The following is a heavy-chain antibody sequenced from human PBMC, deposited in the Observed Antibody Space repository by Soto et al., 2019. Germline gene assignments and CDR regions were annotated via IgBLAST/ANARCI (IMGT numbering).Heavy chain of an antibody. CDR2: ISAFSGDT. D-gene: IGHD6-19*01. V-gene: IGHV1-18*01. Sequence: QVQLVQSGAEVKKPGASVKVSCKASGFTFTRYGISWVRQAPGQGLEWMGWISAFSGDTKYAQRLQGRVSMTTDTSTDTAHMELRSLRSDDTAVYYCARDSPSSGLLGTNYWGQGTLVSVSS. CDR1: GFTFTRYG. CDR3: ARDSPSSGLLGTNY. J-gene: IGHJ4*02.